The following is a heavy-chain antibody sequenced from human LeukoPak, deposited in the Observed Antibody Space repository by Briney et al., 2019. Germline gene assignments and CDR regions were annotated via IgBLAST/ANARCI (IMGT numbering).Heavy chain of an antibody. CDR3: ARLANEYQPLKSDGN. J-gene: IGHJ1*01. D-gene: IGHD5-24*01. CDR2: ISGHSVST. CDR1: DYTFIEYG. V-gene: IGHV1-18*01. Sequence: GASVKVSCKASDYTFIEYGVIWVRQAPGQGLEWMGWISGHSVSTDYAQKFQDRVTMTTDTSSTTAYMELSSLRSDDTAVYFCARLANEYQPLKSDGNWGQGTLVTVSS.